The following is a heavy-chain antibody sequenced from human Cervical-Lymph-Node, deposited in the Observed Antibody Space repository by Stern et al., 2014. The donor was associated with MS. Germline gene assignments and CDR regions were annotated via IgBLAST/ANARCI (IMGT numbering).Heavy chain of an antibody. Sequence: EVQLVESGAEVKKPGESLKISCKGSGYSFSTNWICWVRQMPGKGLEWMGIIYPGDPDTRYSPSFEGQVTISADNSLSTAYLQWSSLKASDTAMYYCARLNDYVDYWGQGTLVTVSS. CDR2: IYPGDPDT. CDR1: GYSFSTNW. V-gene: IGHV5-51*01. J-gene: IGHJ4*02. CDR3: ARLNDYVDY.